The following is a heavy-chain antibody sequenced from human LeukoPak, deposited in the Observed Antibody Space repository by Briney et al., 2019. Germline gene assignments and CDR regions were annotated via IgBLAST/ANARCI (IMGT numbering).Heavy chain of an antibody. CDR1: GFTFSSYS. CDR2: IWYDGSYK. D-gene: IGHD4-17*01. Sequence: PGGSLRLSCAASGFTFSSYSMNWVRQAPGKGLEWVAVIWYDGSYKYYADSVKGRFTISRDNSKNTLYLQVNSLRAEDTAVYYCARDGDTTVSKERYFAYWGQGTLVTVSS. J-gene: IGHJ4*02. V-gene: IGHV3-33*08. CDR3: ARDGDTTVSKERYFAY.